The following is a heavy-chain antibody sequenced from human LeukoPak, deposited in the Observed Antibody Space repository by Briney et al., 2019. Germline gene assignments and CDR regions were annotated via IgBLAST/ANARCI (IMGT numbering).Heavy chain of an antibody. CDR1: GFTVSSNY. V-gene: IGHV3-53*05. D-gene: IGHD6-13*01. Sequence: GGSLILSCAASGFTVSSNYMSWVRQAPGKGLEWVSLIYTGGSTYYADSVRGRFTISRDNSKNTLYLQINSLRPEDTAVYYCARGFGKAAANVFGGYTMDVWGQGTTVTVSS. CDR3: ARGFGKAAANVFGGYTMDV. J-gene: IGHJ6*02. CDR2: IYTGGST.